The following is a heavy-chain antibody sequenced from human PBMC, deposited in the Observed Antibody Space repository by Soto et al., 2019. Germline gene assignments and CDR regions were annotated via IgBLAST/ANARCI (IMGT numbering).Heavy chain of an antibody. J-gene: IGHJ4*02. V-gene: IGHV4-59*01. Sequence: VQLQESGPLLVRPSETLSLSCTVSGGSISGYYWNWIRQPPGRGLEWIGYISNTGNTNYNPSLKSRVSISVDTSKNQVSLNLRAVTAEDTALYYCARDSAVGSSKRGFEYWGQGTLVTVSS. CDR3: ARDSAVGSSKRGFEY. CDR2: ISNTGNT. D-gene: IGHD2-2*01. CDR1: GGSISGYY.